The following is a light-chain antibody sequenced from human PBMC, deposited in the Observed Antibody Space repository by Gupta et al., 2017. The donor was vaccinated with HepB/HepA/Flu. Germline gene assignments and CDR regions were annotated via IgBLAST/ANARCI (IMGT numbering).Light chain of an antibody. J-gene: IGKJ1*01. CDR1: QGISSW. Sequence: DIQMTQSPSTLSASVGDRVTITCRASQGISSWLAWYQQKPGKAPKLLIYKASSLESGVPSRFSGSGSGTEFTLTISSLQPDDFATYYCQQENSYPWTFGQGTKVEIK. CDR3: QQENSYPWT. V-gene: IGKV1-5*03. CDR2: KAS.